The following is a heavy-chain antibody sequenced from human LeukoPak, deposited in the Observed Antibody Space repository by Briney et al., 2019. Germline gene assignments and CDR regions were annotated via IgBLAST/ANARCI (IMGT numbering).Heavy chain of an antibody. CDR2: ISSSSSYI. D-gene: IGHD4-17*01. V-gene: IGHV3-21*04. CDR3: ARGDYGDYGLPSWYFDV. J-gene: IGHJ2*01. CDR1: GFTFSSYS. Sequence: GGSLRLSCAASGFTFSSYSMNWVRQAPGKGLEWVSSISSSSSYIYYADSVKGRFTISRDNAKNSLYLQMNSLRAEDTAVYFCARGDYGDYGLPSWYFDVWGRGALVAASS.